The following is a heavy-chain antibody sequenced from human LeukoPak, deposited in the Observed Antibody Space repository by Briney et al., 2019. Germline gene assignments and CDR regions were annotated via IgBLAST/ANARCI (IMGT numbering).Heavy chain of an antibody. CDR2: IIPIFGTA. D-gene: IGHD1-26*01. Sequence: SVKVSCKASGGTFSSYAISWVRQAPGQGLEWMGGIIPIFGTASYAQKFQGRVTMTRDTSTSTVYMELSSLRSEDTAVYYCARTPNSGSYYGYWGQGTLVTVSS. CDR1: GGTFSSYA. V-gene: IGHV1-69*05. CDR3: ARTPNSGSYYGY. J-gene: IGHJ4*02.